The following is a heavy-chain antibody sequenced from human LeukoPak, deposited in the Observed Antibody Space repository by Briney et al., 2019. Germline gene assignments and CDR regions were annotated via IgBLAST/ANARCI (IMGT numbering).Heavy chain of an antibody. Sequence: GGSLTLICAASGFTISTYWMHWVRHAPGKGLEWVSVIYSGGTTYYADSVKGRFTISRDNSKNTLYLQMNSLRAEDAAVYYCARDHAISVAGAGPDNGGRETLVTVSA. CDR1: GFTISTYW. CDR3: ARDHAISVAGAGPDN. CDR2: IYSGGTT. V-gene: IGHV3-66*01. J-gene: IGHJ4*02. D-gene: IGHD6-19*01.